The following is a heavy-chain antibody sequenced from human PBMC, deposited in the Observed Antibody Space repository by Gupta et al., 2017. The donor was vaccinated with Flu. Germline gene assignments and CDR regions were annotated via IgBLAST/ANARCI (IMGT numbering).Heavy chain of an antibody. Sequence: QVQLRESGPGLVQPLETLSLTCTVSGDSVRSNYWSWVRQPPGKGLEWIGYMFYSGNSNYKPSFKRRVNISVDTTKNQVFLKLKSVTAADTAVYYCARETGRFYPKNNCGMDVWGQGTTVTVSS. CDR2: MFYSGNS. D-gene: IGHD3-10*01. V-gene: IGHV4-59*02. CDR3: ARETGRFYPKNNCGMDV. CDR1: GDSVRSNY. J-gene: IGHJ6*02.